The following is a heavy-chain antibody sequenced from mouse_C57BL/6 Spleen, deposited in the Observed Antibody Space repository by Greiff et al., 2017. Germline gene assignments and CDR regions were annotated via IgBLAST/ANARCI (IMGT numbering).Heavy chain of an antibody. CDR1: GYSITSGYY. J-gene: IGHJ1*03. CDR3: AEYSNYAYWYFDV. V-gene: IGHV3-6*01. D-gene: IGHD2-5*01. Sequence: EVQLQESGPGLVKPSQSLSLTCSVTGYSITSGYYWNWIRQFPGNKLEWMGYISYDGSNNYNPSLKNRISITRDTSKNQFFLKLNSVTTEDTATYYCAEYSNYAYWYFDVWGTGTTVTVSS. CDR2: ISYDGSN.